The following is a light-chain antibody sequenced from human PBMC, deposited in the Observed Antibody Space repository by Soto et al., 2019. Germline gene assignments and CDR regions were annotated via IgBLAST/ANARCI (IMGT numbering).Light chain of an antibody. J-gene: IGLJ1*01. CDR3: SSYTSSSNLFYV. CDR1: SSDVGVYNY. Sequence: QSALTQPASVSGSPGQSITISCTGTSSDVGVYNYVSWYQQHPGKAPKLMIYEVSNRPSGVSNRFSGSKSGNTASLTISGLQAEDEADYYCSSYTSSSNLFYVFGTGTKLTVL. CDR2: EVS. V-gene: IGLV2-14*01.